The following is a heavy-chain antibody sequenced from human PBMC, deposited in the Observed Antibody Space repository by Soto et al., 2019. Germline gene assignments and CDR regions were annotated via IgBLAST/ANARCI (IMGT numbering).Heavy chain of an antibody. CDR1: GGSFSGYY. Sequence: QVQLQQWGAGLLKPSETLSLTCAVYGGSFSGYYWSWIRQPPGKGLEWIGEINHSGSTNYNPSLKSRVTISVDTSKNQFSLKLSSVTAADTAVYYCARGRDYVWGSYRPFDYWGQGTLVTVSS. D-gene: IGHD3-16*02. J-gene: IGHJ4*02. CDR2: INHSGST. V-gene: IGHV4-34*01. CDR3: ARGRDYVWGSYRPFDY.